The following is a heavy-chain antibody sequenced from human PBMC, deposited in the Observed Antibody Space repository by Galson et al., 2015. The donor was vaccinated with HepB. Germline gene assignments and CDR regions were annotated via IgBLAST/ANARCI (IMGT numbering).Heavy chain of an antibody. J-gene: IGHJ2*01. D-gene: IGHD5-24*01. Sequence: SVKVSCKASGGTFSSYAISWVRQAPGQGLEWMGGIIPIFGTANYAQKFQGRVTITADKSTSTAYMELSSLRSEDTAVYYCARVRGDGYSPPPEYFDLWGRGTLVTVSS. V-gene: IGHV1-69*06. CDR3: ARVRGDGYSPPPEYFDL. CDR1: GGTFSSYA. CDR2: IIPIFGTA.